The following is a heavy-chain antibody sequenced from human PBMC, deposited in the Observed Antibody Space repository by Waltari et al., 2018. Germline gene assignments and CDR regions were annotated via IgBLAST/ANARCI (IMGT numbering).Heavy chain of an antibody. J-gene: IGHJ3*02. CDR2: IYSGGST. Sequence: EVQLVESGGGLIQPGGSLRLSCAASGFTVSSNYMSWVRQAPGKGLELVSVIYSGGSTYYADSVKGRFTISRDNSKNTLYLQMNSLRAEDTAVYYCARDKVVRGGHAFDIWGQGTMVTVSS. CDR3: ARDKVVRGGHAFDI. D-gene: IGHD3-10*01. CDR1: GFTVSSNY. V-gene: IGHV3-53*01.